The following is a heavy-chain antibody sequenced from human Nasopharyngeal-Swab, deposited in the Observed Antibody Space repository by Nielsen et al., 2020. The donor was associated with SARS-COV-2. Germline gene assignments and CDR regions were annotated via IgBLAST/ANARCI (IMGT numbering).Heavy chain of an antibody. Sequence: ASVKVSCKASGYTFTSYYMHWVRQAPGQGLEWMGIINPSGGSTNYAQKLQGRVTMTTDTSTSTAYMELRSLRSDGTAVYYCARDRRTHYYDSSGSLDYWGQGTLVTVSS. CDR3: ARDRRTHYYDSSGSLDY. V-gene: IGHV1-46*01. CDR1: GYTFTSYY. D-gene: IGHD3-22*01. J-gene: IGHJ4*02. CDR2: INPSGGST.